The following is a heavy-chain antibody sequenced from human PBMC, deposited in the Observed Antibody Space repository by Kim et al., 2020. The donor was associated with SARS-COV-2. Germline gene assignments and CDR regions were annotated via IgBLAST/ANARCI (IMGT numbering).Heavy chain of an antibody. CDR2: ISPDESYK. J-gene: IGHJ5*02. V-gene: IGHV3-30*18. CDR3: AKEYSGSVNL. Sequence: GGSLRLSCAASGVPFRNYGMHWVRQAPGKGLEWVALISPDESYKYYADSLKGRFTISRDNSRNTLTLQMNGLRPEDTALDYFAKEYSGSVNLWGQGTLV. D-gene: IGHD1-26*01. CDR1: GVPFRNYG.